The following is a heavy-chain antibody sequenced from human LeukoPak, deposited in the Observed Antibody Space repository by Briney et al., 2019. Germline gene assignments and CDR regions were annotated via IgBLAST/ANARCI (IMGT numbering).Heavy chain of an antibody. J-gene: IGHJ4*02. D-gene: IGHD6-19*01. V-gene: IGHV3-48*01. Sequence: GGSLRLSCAASGFTFSSYSMNWVRQAPGKGLEWVSYISSSSSTIYYADSVKGRFTISRDNARNSLYLQMNSLRAEDTAVYYCARGSSGWYGVQFDYWGQGTLVTVSS. CDR2: ISSSSSTI. CDR3: ARGSSGWYGVQFDY. CDR1: GFTFSSYS.